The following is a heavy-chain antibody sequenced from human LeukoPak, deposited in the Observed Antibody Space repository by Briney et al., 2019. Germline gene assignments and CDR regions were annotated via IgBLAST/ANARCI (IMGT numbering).Heavy chain of an antibody. J-gene: IGHJ4*02. D-gene: IGHD3-9*01. CDR2: VTGRGGST. Sequence: GGSLRLSCVASGFTFSNYAMSWARQAPGKRLEWVSAVTGRGGSTYYADSVKGRFTISRDNSRNTLFLQMNSLRAEDTAIYYCAKWGDFDILTGYYVSDFWGQGTLVTVSS. CDR3: AKWGDFDILTGYYVSDF. V-gene: IGHV3-23*01. CDR1: GFTFSNYA.